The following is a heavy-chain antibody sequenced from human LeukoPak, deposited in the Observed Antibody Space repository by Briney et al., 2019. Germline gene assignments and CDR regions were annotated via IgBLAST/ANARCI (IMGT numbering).Heavy chain of an antibody. D-gene: IGHD2-21*01. CDR1: GGSIRNYY. CDR3: ARWHSHGRYFDY. CDR2: TSDSGNT. Sequence: SETLSLTCTVSGGSIRNYYWNWIRQPPGKGLEWIRYTSDSGNTGYKPSLKSRVTISVDTSKNQFSLKLTSATAADTAVYYCARWHSHGRYFDYWGQGALVTVSS. J-gene: IGHJ4*02. V-gene: IGHV4-59*01.